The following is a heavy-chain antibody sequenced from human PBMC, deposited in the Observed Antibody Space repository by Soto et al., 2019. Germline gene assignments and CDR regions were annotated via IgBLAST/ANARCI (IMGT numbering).Heavy chain of an antibody. D-gene: IGHD2-15*01. CDR1: GFTFSTYS. Sequence: GGSLRLSCAASGFTFSTYSMNWVRQAPGKGLEWVSYISSAGIIYDADSVKGRFTVSRDNAKNSLYLQMNSLRAEDTAIYYCAKIRCGGSCYAAYYYGMDVWGQGTTVTVSS. CDR3: AKIRCGGSCYAAYYYGMDV. CDR2: ISSAGII. V-gene: IGHV3-48*01. J-gene: IGHJ6*02.